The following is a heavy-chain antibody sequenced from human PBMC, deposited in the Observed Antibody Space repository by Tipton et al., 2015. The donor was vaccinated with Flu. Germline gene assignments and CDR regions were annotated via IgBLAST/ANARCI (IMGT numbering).Heavy chain of an antibody. CDR2: TYYRSKWYN. V-gene: IGHV6-1*01. D-gene: IGHD6-6*01. CDR1: GDSVSSNSAA. Sequence: TLSLTCAISGDSVSSNSAAWNWIRQSPSRGLEWLGRTYYRSKWYNDYAVSVKSRITINPDTSKNQFSLQLNSVTPEDTAVYYCARDLSTLSPEYSSYEYYYYGMDVWGQGTTVTVSS. J-gene: IGHJ6*02. CDR3: ARDLSTLSPEYSSYEYYYYGMDV.